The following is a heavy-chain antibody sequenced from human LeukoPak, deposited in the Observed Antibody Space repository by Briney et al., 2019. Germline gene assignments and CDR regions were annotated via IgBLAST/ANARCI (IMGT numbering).Heavy chain of an antibody. V-gene: IGHV3-21*01. J-gene: IGHJ6*02. CDR2: ISSSGSYI. Sequence: GGSLRLSCAASGFTFSSYSMNWVRQAPGKGLEWVSSISSSGSYIYYADSVKGRFTISRDNAKNSLYLQINSLRAEDRAVYYCARDPHYGSNSRYYYYYGMDVWGQGTTVTVSS. D-gene: IGHD4-23*01. CDR3: ARDPHYGSNSRYYYYYGMDV. CDR1: GFTFSSYS.